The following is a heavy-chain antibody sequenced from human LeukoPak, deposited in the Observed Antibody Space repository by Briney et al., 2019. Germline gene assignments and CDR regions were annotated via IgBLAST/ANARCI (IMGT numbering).Heavy chain of an antibody. CDR1: GFTFSSYA. D-gene: IGHD3-22*01. CDR2: VSGSGGST. V-gene: IGHV3-23*01. CDR3: AKSSYYDSSGYYREYYFDY. Sequence: PGRSLRLSCAASGFTFSSYAMSWVRQAPGKGLEWVSGVSGSGGSTYYADSVKGRFTISRDNSKSTLLLQMNSLRAEDTAVYYCAKSSYYDSSGYYREYYFDYWGQGTLVTVSS. J-gene: IGHJ4*02.